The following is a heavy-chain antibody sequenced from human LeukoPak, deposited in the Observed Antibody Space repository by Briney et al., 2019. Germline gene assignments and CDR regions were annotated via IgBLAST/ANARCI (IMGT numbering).Heavy chain of an antibody. J-gene: IGHJ4*02. V-gene: IGHV3-15*01. Sequence: GGSLRLSCAASGFTFSNAWMSWVRQAPGKGLEWVGRIKSKTDGGTTDYAAPVKGRFTISRDDSKNTLYLQMNSLKTEDTAVYYCTTRVLWFGELLPLGYWGQGTLVTVSS. CDR1: GFTFSNAW. CDR3: TTRVLWFGELLPLGY. D-gene: IGHD3-10*01. CDR2: IKSKTDGGTT.